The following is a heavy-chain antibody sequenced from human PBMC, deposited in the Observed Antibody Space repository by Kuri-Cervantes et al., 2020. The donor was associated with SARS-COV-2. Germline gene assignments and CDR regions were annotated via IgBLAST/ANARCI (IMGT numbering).Heavy chain of an antibody. CDR3: ARPYCTSSTCYDGTFDS. CDR2: IIPLFGTT. D-gene: IGHD2-2*01. J-gene: IGHJ4*02. Sequence: SVKVSCKASGGTSSSYAVTWVRQAPGRGLEWVGRIIPLFGTTIYAENFRGRVTLTADKSTNTAYMGLSSLRSEDTAVYYCARPYCTSSTCYDGTFDSWGQGTLVTVSS. CDR1: GGTSSSYA. V-gene: IGHV1-69*06.